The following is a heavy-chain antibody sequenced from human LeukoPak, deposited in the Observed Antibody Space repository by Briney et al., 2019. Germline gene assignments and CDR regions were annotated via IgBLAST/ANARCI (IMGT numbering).Heavy chain of an antibody. CDR2: ISGSGGST. V-gene: IGHV3-23*01. Sequence: GGSLRLSCAASGFTFSSYGMSWVRQAPGKGLEWVSAISGSGGSTYYADSVKGRFTISRDNSKNTLYLQMNSLRAEDTAVYYCAKGRDNFDWSYFDYWGQGTLVTVSS. CDR1: GFTFSSYG. J-gene: IGHJ4*02. D-gene: IGHD3-9*01. CDR3: AKGRDNFDWSYFDY.